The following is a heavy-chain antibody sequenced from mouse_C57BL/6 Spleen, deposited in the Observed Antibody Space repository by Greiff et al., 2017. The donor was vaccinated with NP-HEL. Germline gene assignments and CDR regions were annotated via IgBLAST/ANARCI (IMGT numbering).Heavy chain of an antibody. J-gene: IGHJ1*03. CDR2: IDPSDSET. CDR1: GYTFTSYW. D-gene: IGHD1-1*01. V-gene: IGHV1-52*01. CDR3: ARYGAFYYGSSYWYFDV. Sequence: VQLQQSGAELVRPGSSVKLSCKASGYTFTSYWMHWVKQRPIQGLEWIGNIDPSDSETHYNQKFKDKATLTVDKSSSTAYMQLSSLTSEDSAVYYCARYGAFYYGSSYWYFDVWGKGTTVTVSS.